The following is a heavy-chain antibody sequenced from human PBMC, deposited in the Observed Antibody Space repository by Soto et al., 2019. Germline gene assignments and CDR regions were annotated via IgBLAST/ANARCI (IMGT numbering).Heavy chain of an antibody. CDR1: GFTFSSYA. CDR3: APAAAGNPFGY. D-gene: IGHD6-13*01. V-gene: IGHV1-3*01. Sequence: QVQLVQSGAEVKMPGASVKVSCKASGFTFSSYAIDWVRQAPGQGLEWMGWINAGNGETKYSQRFQGRVTITRDTSASTAYVELSSLRSEDTAVYYCAPAAAGNPFGYWGQGTLVTVSS. CDR2: INAGNGET. J-gene: IGHJ4*02.